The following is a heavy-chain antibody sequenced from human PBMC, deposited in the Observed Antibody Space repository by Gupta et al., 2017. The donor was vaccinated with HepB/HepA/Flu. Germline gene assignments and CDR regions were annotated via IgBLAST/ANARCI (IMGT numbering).Heavy chain of an antibody. CDR1: GDTFSNYA. V-gene: IGHV1-69*01. Sequence: QVQLVQSGAEVKKPGSSVRVSCKPSGDTFSNYAFTWIRQAPGQGLEWIGGIIPLFDTTNYSERFQGRVTITADESTNTAYMALSSLTSDDTAVYYCARGQSGRSSWFVFDDWGQGTPVTVSA. J-gene: IGHJ4*02. CDR3: ARGQSGRSSWFVFDD. D-gene: IGHD6-13*01. CDR2: IIPLFDTT.